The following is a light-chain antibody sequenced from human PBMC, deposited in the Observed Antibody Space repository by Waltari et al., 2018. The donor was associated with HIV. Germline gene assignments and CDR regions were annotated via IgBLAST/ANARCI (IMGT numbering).Light chain of an antibody. CDR3: SSYAGSNNFVV. CDR1: SSDIGGYNY. CDR2: EVN. J-gene: IGLJ2*01. V-gene: IGLV2-8*01. Sequence: QSALTQPPSASGSLGQSVTISCTGASSDIGGYNYVSWYQQHPGKAPKLMIYEVNKRPSGVPDRVFGSKSGNTASLTVSGLQAEDEADYYCSSYAGSNNFVVFGGGTNLTVL.